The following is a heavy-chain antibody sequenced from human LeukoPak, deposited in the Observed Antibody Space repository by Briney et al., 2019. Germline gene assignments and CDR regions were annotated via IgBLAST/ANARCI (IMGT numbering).Heavy chain of an antibody. CDR3: ARGGRSHGMDV. J-gene: IGHJ6*02. CDR1: GGSISSYY. CDR2: IYYSGST. V-gene: IGHV4-59*12. Sequence: SETLSLTCTVSGGSISSYYWSWIRQPPGKGLEWIGYIYYSGSTNYNPSLKSRVTISVDTSKNQFSLKLSSVTAADTAVYYCARGGRSHGMDVWGQGTTVTVSS. D-gene: IGHD1-14*01.